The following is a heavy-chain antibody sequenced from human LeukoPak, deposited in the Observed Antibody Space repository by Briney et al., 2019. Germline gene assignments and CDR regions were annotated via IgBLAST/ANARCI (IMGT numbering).Heavy chain of an antibody. Sequence: ASVKLSCKTSGYTFTSYSIHWVRQAPGQGLEWMGRINPNGGNTNYAQKLQGRVTMTTDTSTSTAYMELRSLRSDDTAVYYCARDPGPGYSSGWYGTGQYYFDYWGQGTLVTVSS. V-gene: IGHV1-46*01. CDR1: GYTFTSYS. D-gene: IGHD6-19*01. CDR2: INPNGGNT. CDR3: ARDPGPGYSSGWYGTGQYYFDY. J-gene: IGHJ4*02.